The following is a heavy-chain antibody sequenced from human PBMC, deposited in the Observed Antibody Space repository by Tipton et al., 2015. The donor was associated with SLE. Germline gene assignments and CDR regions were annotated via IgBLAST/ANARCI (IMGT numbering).Heavy chain of an antibody. V-gene: IGHV5-51*01. CDR3: ARHQKFSWTGCKRAFDI. J-gene: IGHJ3*02. Sequence: QLVQSGVEVKKPGESLKISCKASGYTFTDYWIGWVRQMPGKGLEWMAIIYPGDSDIRYSPSFQNKVTISADKSISSAYLQWSSLEASDSAIEYGARHQKFSWTGCKRAFDIWGQGTMVTVS. D-gene: IGHD2-2*01. CDR2: IYPGDSDI. CDR1: GYTFTDYW.